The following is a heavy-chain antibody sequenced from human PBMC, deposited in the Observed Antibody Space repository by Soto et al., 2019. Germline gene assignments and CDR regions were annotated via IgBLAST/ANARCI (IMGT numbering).Heavy chain of an antibody. CDR2: ISYDGSNK. Sequence: QVQLVESGGGVVQHGRSLRISCAAAGFTFSSYALHWVRQAPGKGLEWVAVISYDGSNKYYADSVKGRFTISRDNSKNTLYLEMNSLTAEDTAVYYGARDRSSGYSSTDGGYWGQGTLVTVSS. CDR1: GFTFSSYA. V-gene: IGHV3-30-3*01. CDR3: ARDRSSGYSSTDGGY. J-gene: IGHJ4*02. D-gene: IGHD3-22*01.